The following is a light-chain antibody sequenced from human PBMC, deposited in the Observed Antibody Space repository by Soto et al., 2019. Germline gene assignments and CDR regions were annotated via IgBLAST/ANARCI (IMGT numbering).Light chain of an antibody. CDR1: QSIVSNF. CDR3: QQTFHSPRT. J-gene: IGKJ2*01. CDR2: DSS. V-gene: IGKV3-20*01. Sequence: EIVLTQSPGTLSLSPGETASLSCWASQSIVSNFLAWYQQRRGQPPRLLIYDSSRRASGIQARFTGSGSGTAFTLTISRVEPEDSAVYYCQQTFHSPRTFGQGTRLEI.